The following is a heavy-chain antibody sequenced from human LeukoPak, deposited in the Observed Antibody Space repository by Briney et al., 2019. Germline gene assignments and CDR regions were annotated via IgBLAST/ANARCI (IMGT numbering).Heavy chain of an antibody. J-gene: IGHJ4*02. CDR3: ARGSADPY. CDR1: GFTFSNYG. Sequence: GGPLRLSCAASGFTFSNYGMHWVRQAPGKGLEWVTFIRYDGSNKYYVDSVKGRFTISRDSAKNTLYLQMNSLRAEDTAVYYCARGSADPYWGQGTLVTVSS. V-gene: IGHV3-30*02. D-gene: IGHD1-26*01. CDR2: IRYDGSNK.